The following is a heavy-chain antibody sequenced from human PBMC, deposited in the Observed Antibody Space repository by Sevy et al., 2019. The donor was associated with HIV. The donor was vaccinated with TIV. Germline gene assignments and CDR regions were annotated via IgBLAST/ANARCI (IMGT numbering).Heavy chain of an antibody. V-gene: IGHV3-21*01. Sequence: GGSLRLSCAASGFTFNIYSMNWVRQAPGKGLEWVSSISSSSSYIYYADSLKGRFTVSRDNAKNSLYLQMNSLRAEDTAVYYCARASQQLVLRREYYFDYWGQGTLVTVSS. CDR1: GFTFNIYS. CDR2: ISSSSSYI. J-gene: IGHJ4*02. CDR3: ARASQQLVLRREYYFDY. D-gene: IGHD6-13*01.